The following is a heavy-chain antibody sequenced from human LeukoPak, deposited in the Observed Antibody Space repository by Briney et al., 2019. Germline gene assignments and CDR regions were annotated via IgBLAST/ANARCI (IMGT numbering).Heavy chain of an antibody. J-gene: IGHJ4*02. CDR2: IYPGDSDT. D-gene: IGHD3-10*01. Sequence: GESLKISCKGSGYSFTSYWIGWVRQMPGKGLGWMGIIYPGDSDTRYSPSFQGQVTISADKSISTAYLQWSSLKASDTAMYYCARELDTMVRGVIGEFDYWGQGTLVTVSS. CDR1: GYSFTSYW. V-gene: IGHV5-51*01. CDR3: ARELDTMVRGVIGEFDY.